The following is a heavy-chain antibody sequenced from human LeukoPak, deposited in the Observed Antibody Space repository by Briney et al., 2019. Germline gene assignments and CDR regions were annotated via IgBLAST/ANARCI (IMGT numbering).Heavy chain of an antibody. CDR3: ARDRYYESSGYHLDS. CDR2: ISAYNGNT. V-gene: IGHV1-18*01. CDR1: GYTFTSFG. J-gene: IGHJ5*01. Sequence: ASVKVSCKASGYTFTSFGITWVRQAPGQGLEWMGWISAYNGNTNYAQNLQGRVTMTTDTSTSTAYMELRSLRSDDTAVYYCARDRYYESSGYHLDSWGQGTLVIVSS. D-gene: IGHD3-22*01.